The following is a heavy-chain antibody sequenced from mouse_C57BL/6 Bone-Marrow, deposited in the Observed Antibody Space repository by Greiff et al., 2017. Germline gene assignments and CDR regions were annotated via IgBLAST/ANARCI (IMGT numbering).Heavy chain of an antibody. CDR1: GFTFSSYA. CDR2: ISSGGDYI. V-gene: IGHV5-9-1*02. CDR3: TCLYYGSSYYFDY. J-gene: IGHJ2*01. Sequence: EVKLVESGEGLVKPGGSLKLSCAASGFTFSSYAMSWVRQTPEKRLEWVAYISSGGDYIYYADTVKGRFTISRDNARNTRYLQMSSLKSEDTAMYYCTCLYYGSSYYFDYWGQGTTLTVSS. D-gene: IGHD1-1*01.